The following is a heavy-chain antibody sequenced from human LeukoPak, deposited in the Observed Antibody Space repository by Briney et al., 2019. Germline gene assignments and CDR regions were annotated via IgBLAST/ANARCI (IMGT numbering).Heavy chain of an antibody. CDR1: GFTFSSYA. Sequence: GGSLRLSCAASGFTFSSYAMSWVRQAPGKGLDWVSSITDSGGGTFYADSVKGRFTISRDNSKNTLFLQLNSLRAEDTAVYYCAKRGAGYYFDYWGQGTLVTVSS. CDR3: AKRGAGYYFDY. CDR2: ITDSGGGT. J-gene: IGHJ4*02. V-gene: IGHV3-23*01. D-gene: IGHD3-10*01.